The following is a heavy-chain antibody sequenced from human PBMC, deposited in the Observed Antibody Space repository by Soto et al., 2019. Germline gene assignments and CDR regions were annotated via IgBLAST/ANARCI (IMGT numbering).Heavy chain of an antibody. D-gene: IGHD3-22*01. J-gene: IGHJ4*02. CDR3: TRDDTFDF. V-gene: IGHV3-15*07. CDR2: IKSNANGGTI. CDR1: GFTFNNAW. Sequence: EVQLVESGGALVEPGGSLRLSCAASGFTFNNAWMNWVRQAPGKGLKWVARIKSNANGGTINYAAPVKGRFTISRDDSSNTLHLQMNSLKIEDTAMYFCTRDDTFDFWGQGTLVTVSS.